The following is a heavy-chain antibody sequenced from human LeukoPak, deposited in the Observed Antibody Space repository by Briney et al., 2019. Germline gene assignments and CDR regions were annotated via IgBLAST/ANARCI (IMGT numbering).Heavy chain of an antibody. CDR3: ASYYYGGQEYDAFDI. D-gene: IGHD4-23*01. J-gene: IGHJ3*02. CDR1: GGSISSSSYY. V-gene: IGHV4-39*07. Sequence: SETLSLTCTVSGGSISSSSYYWGWIRQPPGKGLEWIGSMYYSGSTYYNPSLKSRVTISVDTSKNQFSLKLSSVTAADTAVYYCASYYYGGQEYDAFDIWGQGTMVTVSS. CDR2: MYYSGST.